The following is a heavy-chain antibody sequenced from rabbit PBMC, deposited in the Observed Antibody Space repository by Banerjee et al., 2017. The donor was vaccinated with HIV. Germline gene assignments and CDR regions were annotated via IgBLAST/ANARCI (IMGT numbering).Heavy chain of an antibody. Sequence: QEQLEESGGDLVKPEGSLTLTCTASGFSFSSSYWICWVRQAPGKGLEWIACVYAGGSGSTYYANWAKGRFTISKTSSTTVSLQMTSLTAADTATYFCARGDSCDDYSDVFFNLWGPGTLVTVS. CDR1: GFSFSSSYW. J-gene: IGHJ4*01. V-gene: IGHV1S45*01. CDR3: ARGDSCDDYSDVFFNL. D-gene: IGHD2-1*01. CDR2: VYAGGSGST.